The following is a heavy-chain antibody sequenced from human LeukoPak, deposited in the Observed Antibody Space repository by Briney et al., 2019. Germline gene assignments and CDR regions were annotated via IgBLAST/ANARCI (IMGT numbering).Heavy chain of an antibody. CDR2: IYYSGST. V-gene: IGHV4-59*01. CDR3: AWSPLVDGHRYYFDY. J-gene: IGHJ4*02. D-gene: IGHD5-12*01. Sequence: SETLSLTCTVSGGSISSYYWSWIRQPPGKGLEWIGYIYYSGSTNYNPSLKSRVTISVDTSKNQFSLKLSSVTAADTAVYYCAWSPLVDGHRYYFDYWGQGTLVTVSS. CDR1: GGSISSYY.